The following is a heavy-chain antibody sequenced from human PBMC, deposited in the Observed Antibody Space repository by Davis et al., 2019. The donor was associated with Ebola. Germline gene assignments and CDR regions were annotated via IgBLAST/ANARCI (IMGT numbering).Heavy chain of an antibody. CDR3: AKDNRNIWSEV. CDR2: INPNDGRT. J-gene: IGHJ3*01. CDR1: GYTFTNYY. D-gene: IGHD2/OR15-2a*01. Sequence: ASVKVSCKASGYTFTNYYMHWVRQAPGQGLEWMGMINPNDGRTIYAQKFQGRVTVTRDTSTTTVYMDLSSLRSEDTAIYYCAKDNRNIWSEVWGQGTMVTVSS. V-gene: IGHV1-46*01.